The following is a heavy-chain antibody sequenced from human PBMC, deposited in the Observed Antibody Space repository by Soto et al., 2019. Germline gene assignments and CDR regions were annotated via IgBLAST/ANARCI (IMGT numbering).Heavy chain of an antibody. CDR1: GGSISSGGYY. J-gene: IGHJ3*02. CDR3: ARGCDGDTHDAFDI. V-gene: IGHV4-31*03. CDR2: IYYSGST. Sequence: SETLSLTCTVSGGSISSGGYYWSWIRQHPGKGLEWIGYIYYSGSTYYNPSLKSRVTISVDTSKNQFSLKLSSVTVADTAVYYCARGCDGDTHDAFDIWGQGTMVTVSS. D-gene: IGHD4-17*01.